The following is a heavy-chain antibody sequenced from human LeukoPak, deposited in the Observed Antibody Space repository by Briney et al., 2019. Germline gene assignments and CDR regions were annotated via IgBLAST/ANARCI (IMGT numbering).Heavy chain of an antibody. D-gene: IGHD3-22*01. CDR2: MNPKSGNT. Sequence: GASVTVSFKSSGYTFTIYDINWVRQPTGQGLERMGWMNPKSGNTGYAQEFQGRVTMTRNTSINTAYMELSSLESEDTAVYYCARGMDSSGYSAAYWGQGTLVTVSS. J-gene: IGHJ4*02. CDR1: GYTFTIYD. V-gene: IGHV1-8*01. CDR3: ARGMDSSGYSAAY.